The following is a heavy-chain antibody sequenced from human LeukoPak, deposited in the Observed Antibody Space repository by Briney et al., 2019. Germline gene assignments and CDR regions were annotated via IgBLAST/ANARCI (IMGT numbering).Heavy chain of an antibody. Sequence: KTSETLSLTCAVYGGSFSGYYWSWIRQPPGKGLEWIGEINHSGSTNYNPSLKSRVTISVDTSKNQFSLKLSSVTAADTAVYYCARVAAFGYYDLLTGMMDVWGQGTTVTVSS. J-gene: IGHJ6*02. CDR1: GGSFSGYY. V-gene: IGHV4-34*01. CDR3: ARVAAFGYYDLLTGMMDV. D-gene: IGHD3-9*01. CDR2: INHSGST.